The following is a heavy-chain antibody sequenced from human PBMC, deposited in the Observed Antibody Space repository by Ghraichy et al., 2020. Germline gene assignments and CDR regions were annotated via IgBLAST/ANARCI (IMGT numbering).Heavy chain of an antibody. Sequence: ASVKVSCKASGYTFTSYDINWVRQATGQGLEWMGWMNPNSGNTGYAQKFQGRVTMTRNTSISTAYMELSSLRSEDTAVYYCASIQAAGNSSSWYSWDYYYYGMDVWGQGTTVTVSS. CDR2: MNPNSGNT. D-gene: IGHD6-13*01. CDR1: GYTFTSYD. CDR3: ASIQAAGNSSSWYSWDYYYYGMDV. V-gene: IGHV1-8*01. J-gene: IGHJ6*02.